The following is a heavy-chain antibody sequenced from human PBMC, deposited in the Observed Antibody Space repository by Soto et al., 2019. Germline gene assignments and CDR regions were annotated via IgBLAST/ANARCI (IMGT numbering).Heavy chain of an antibody. V-gene: IGHV3-23*01. D-gene: IGHD3-22*01. CDR3: AKEVYESSGSPWFDP. CDR2: MSGSGANI. J-gene: IGHJ5*02. CDR1: GFTFSSYA. Sequence: GGSLRLSCAASGFTFSSYAMSWVRQAPGKGLEWVSVMSGSGANIFYADSVKGRFTISRDNSKNTLYLQMNRLRADDSALYYCAKEVYESSGSPWFDPWGQGTLVTVSS.